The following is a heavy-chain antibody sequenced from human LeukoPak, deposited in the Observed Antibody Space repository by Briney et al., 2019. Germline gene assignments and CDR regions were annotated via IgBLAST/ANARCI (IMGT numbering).Heavy chain of an antibody. CDR2: INPSGGST. CDR3: ARDVGATASRSVYFQH. Sequence: GASVKVSCKASGYTFTSYYMHWVRQAPGQGLEWMGLINPSGGSTSYAQKFQGRVTMTRDTSTSTVYMELSSLRSEDTAVYYCARDVGATASRSVYFQHWGQGTLVTVSS. CDR1: GYTFTSYY. V-gene: IGHV1-46*01. J-gene: IGHJ1*01. D-gene: IGHD1-26*01.